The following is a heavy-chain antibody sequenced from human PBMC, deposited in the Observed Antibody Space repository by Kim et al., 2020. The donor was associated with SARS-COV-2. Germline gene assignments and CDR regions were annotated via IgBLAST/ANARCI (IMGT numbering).Heavy chain of an antibody. D-gene: IGHD6-19*01. V-gene: IGHV4-59*08. J-gene: IGHJ3*02. Sequence: SETLSLTCTVSGGSISSYYWSWIRQPPGKGLEWIGYIYYSGSTNYNPSLKSRVTISVDTSKNQFSLKLSSVTAADTAVYYCARRSSGWYLRDAFDIWGQGTMVTVSS. CDR2: IYYSGST. CDR1: GGSISSYY. CDR3: ARRSSGWYLRDAFDI.